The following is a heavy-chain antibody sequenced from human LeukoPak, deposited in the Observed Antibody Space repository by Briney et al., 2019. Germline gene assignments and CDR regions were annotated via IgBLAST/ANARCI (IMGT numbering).Heavy chain of an antibody. J-gene: IGHJ4*02. Sequence: PSETLSLTCTVSGGSISSYYWSWIRLPPGKGLEWIGYIYYSRGTNYNPSLKSRVTISVDTSKNQFPLKLSSVTAADTAVYFCARSELNDYFKYWGQGILVTVST. D-gene: IGHD3-16*01. V-gene: IGHV4-59*01. CDR1: GGSISSYY. CDR3: ARSELNDYFKY. CDR2: IYYSRGT.